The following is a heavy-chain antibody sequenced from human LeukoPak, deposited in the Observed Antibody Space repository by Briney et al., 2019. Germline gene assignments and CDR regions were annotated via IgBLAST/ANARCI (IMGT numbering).Heavy chain of an antibody. V-gene: IGHV4-38-2*02. Sequence: PSETLSLTCTVSGYSISSGYYWGWIRQPPGKGLEWIGSIYHSGSTYYNPPLKSRVTISVDTSKNQFSLKLSSVTAADTAVYYCARTLGYCSSTSCNNNWFDPWGQGTLVTVSS. CDR1: GYSISSGYY. D-gene: IGHD2-2*02. CDR2: IYHSGST. CDR3: ARTLGYCSSTSCNNNWFDP. J-gene: IGHJ5*02.